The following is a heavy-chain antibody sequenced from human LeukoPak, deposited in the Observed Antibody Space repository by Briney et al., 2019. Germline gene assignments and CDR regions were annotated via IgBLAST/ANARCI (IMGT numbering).Heavy chain of an antibody. CDR2: IYYSGST. Sequence: ASETLSLTCTVSGGSISSSSYYWGWIRQPPGKGLEWIGSIYYSGSTYYNPSLKSRVTISVDTSKNQFSLKLSSVTAADTAVYYCARDSSGYSEQYWGQGTLVTVSS. CDR1: GGSISSSSYY. V-gene: IGHV4-39*07. CDR3: ARDSSGYSEQY. J-gene: IGHJ4*02. D-gene: IGHD3-22*01.